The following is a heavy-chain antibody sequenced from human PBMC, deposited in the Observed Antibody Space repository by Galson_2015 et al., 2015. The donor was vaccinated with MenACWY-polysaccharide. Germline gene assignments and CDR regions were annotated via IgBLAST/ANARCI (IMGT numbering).Heavy chain of an antibody. J-gene: IGHJ4*02. CDR2: IRCKASGETT. V-gene: IGHV3-49*03. CDR1: GFTFGDYA. CDR3: TRDRPIDY. Sequence: SLRLSCAASGFTFGDYAMAWFRQAPGKGLGWVGFIRCKASGETTGYAASVKGRFTISRDDSKSTAYLQMNSLQTEDTGIYYCTRDRPIDYWGQGTLVIVSS.